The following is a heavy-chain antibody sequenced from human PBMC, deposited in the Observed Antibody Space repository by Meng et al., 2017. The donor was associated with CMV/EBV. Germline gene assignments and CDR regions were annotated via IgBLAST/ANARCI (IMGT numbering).Heavy chain of an antibody. CDR1: GFTFSSYE. J-gene: IGHJ4*02. Sequence: LSLTCAASGFTFSSYEMNWVRQAPGKGLEWVSSISSSSSYIYYADSVKGRFTISRDNAKNSLYLQMNSLRAEDTAVYYCAREGVPAAKTGYFDYWGQGTLVTVSS. CDR2: ISSSSSYI. CDR3: AREGVPAAKTGYFDY. V-gene: IGHV3-21*01. D-gene: IGHD2-2*01.